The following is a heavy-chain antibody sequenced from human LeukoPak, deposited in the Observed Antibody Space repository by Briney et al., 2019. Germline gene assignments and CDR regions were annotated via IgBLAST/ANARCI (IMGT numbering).Heavy chain of an antibody. J-gene: IGHJ6*02. CDR1: GFTFSSYS. CDR2: ISSSSSYI. CDR3: ARLALSYCSGGSCYSYGMDV. V-gene: IGHV3-21*01. D-gene: IGHD2-15*01. Sequence: GGSLRLSCAASGFTFSSYSMNWVRQAPGKGLEWVSSISSSSSYIYYADSVKGRFTISRDNAKNSLYLQMNSLSAEDTAVYYCARLALSYCSGGSCYSYGMDVWGQGTTVTVSS.